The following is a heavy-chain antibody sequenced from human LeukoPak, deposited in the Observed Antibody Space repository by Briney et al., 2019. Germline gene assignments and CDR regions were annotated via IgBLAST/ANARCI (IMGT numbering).Heavy chain of an antibody. CDR2: ISAYNGNT. J-gene: IGHJ4*02. D-gene: IGHD3-22*01. Sequence: ASVKVSCKASGYTFTSYGISWERQAPGQGLEWMGWISAYNGNTNYAQKLQGRVTMTTDTSTSTAYMELRSLRSDDTAVYYCARDPHYYDSSGSLGFWGQGTLVTVSS. CDR1: GYTFTSYG. CDR3: ARDPHYYDSSGSLGF. V-gene: IGHV1-18*01.